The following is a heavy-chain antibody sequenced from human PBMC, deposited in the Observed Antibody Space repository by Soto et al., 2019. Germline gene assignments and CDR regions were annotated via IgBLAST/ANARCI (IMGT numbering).Heavy chain of an antibody. J-gene: IGHJ6*02. D-gene: IGHD1-26*01. CDR2: ISAYNGHT. CDR1: GYTFISYG. V-gene: IGHV1-18*04. CDR3: ARVGAHSYDYYYNAMDV. Sequence: GASVKVSCKASGYTFISYGINWVRQAPGQGLEWLGWISAYNGHTKYAEILQGRVTLTADTSTSTAYMDLRSLKSDDTAVYYCARVGAHSYDYYYNAMDVWGQGTTVTVSS.